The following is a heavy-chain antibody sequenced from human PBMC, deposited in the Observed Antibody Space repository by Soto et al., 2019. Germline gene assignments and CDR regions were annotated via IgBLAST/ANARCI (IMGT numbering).Heavy chain of an antibody. D-gene: IGHD3-16*02. CDR2: ISYDGSNK. CDR1: GFTFSSYG. V-gene: IGHV3-30*18. Sequence: GGSLRLSCAASGFTFSSYGMHWVRQAPGKGLEWVAVISYDGSNKYYADSVKGRFTISRDNSKNTLYLQMNSLRAEDTAVYYCAKDFKYYDYVWGSYRIYYYYGMDVWGQGTTVTVSS. CDR3: AKDFKYYDYVWGSYRIYYYYGMDV. J-gene: IGHJ6*02.